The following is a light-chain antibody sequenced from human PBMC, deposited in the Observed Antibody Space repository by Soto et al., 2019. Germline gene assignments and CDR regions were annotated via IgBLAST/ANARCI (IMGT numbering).Light chain of an antibody. V-gene: IGKV4-1*01. CDR3: QQYFSFPWT. CDR2: WAS. Sequence: DIVMIQSPDSLAVSLGERATINCKSSQSVLYSSNNKNYLAWYQQRPGQPPNLLIYWASTRESGVPDRFSGSGSGTDFTLTISSLQAEDVAIYYCQQYFSFPWTFGQGTKVEIK. CDR1: QSVLYSSNNKNY. J-gene: IGKJ1*01.